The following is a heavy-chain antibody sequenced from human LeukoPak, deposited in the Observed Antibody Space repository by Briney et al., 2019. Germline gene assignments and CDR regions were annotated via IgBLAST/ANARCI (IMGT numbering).Heavy chain of an antibody. Sequence: PSETLSLTCTVSGSSISSSSYHWGWIRQPPGKGLEWVGRIYYSGSTYYNPSLKRRVTISVDTSKNQFSLKLSSVTAADTAVYYCAGLDTAMAFDYWGQGTLVTVSS. CDR3: AGLDTAMAFDY. CDR2: IYYSGST. D-gene: IGHD5-18*01. CDR1: GSSISSSSYH. V-gene: IGHV4-39*01. J-gene: IGHJ4*02.